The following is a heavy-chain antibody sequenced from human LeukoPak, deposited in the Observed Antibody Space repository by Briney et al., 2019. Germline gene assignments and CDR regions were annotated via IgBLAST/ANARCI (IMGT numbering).Heavy chain of an antibody. V-gene: IGHV5-51*01. J-gene: IGHJ5*02. D-gene: IGHD6-6*01. Sequence: GESVKISCAGSGYSFTRYWIGCVRQMRGKGLEWMGIIYPGDSDTRYSPSFQGQVTISADKSISTAYLQWSSLKASDTAMYYFARRRLSSYSSSSSRSWFDPWGQGTLVTVSS. CDR1: GYSFTRYW. CDR3: ARRRLSSYSSSSSRSWFDP. CDR2: IYPGDSDT.